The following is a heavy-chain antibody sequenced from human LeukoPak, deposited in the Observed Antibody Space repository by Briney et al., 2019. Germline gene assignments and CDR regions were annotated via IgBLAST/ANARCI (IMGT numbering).Heavy chain of an antibody. CDR1: GFTFSKYW. J-gene: IGHJ4*02. CDR3: AKDLGSSWDDY. D-gene: IGHD6-13*01. V-gene: IGHV3-74*01. Sequence: GGSLRLSCAASGFTFSKYWLHWLRQAPGKGLVWVSRINPDDKSASYADSVKGRFTISRDNSKNTLYLQMNSLRAEDTAVYYCAKDLGSSWDDYWGQGTLVTVSS. CDR2: INPDDKSA.